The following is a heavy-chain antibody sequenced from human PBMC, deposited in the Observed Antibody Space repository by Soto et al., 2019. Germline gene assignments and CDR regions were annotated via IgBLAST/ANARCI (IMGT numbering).Heavy chain of an antibody. V-gene: IGHV3-23*01. J-gene: IGHJ4*03. D-gene: IGHD3-10*01. Sequence: PGGSLRLSCATSGLTFSNYAMSWVRQAPGGGLEWVSSMSGSSSTTYYADSVRGRFTISRDKSKNTLYLQMSSLRAEDTALYYCGKNQERGLPRAIDFWGQGTLVTVSS. CDR3: GKNQERGLPRAIDF. CDR1: GLTFSNYA. CDR2: MSGSSSTT.